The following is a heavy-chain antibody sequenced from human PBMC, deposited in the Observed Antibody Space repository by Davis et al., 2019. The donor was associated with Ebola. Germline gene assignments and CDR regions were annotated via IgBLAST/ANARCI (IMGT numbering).Heavy chain of an antibody. D-gene: IGHD3-9*01. Sequence: PGGSLRLSCAASGFTFSNFHIHWVRQAPGKGLEWIAYMSSSSSRTTYYAESVKGRFTVSRDDAKNSLFLQMDSLRGEDTAVYYCARVDFDVVTGSNWFDPWGRGTLVTVSS. J-gene: IGHJ5*02. CDR2: MSSSSSRTT. CDR3: ARVDFDVVTGSNWFDP. CDR1: GFTFSNFH. V-gene: IGHV3-48*01.